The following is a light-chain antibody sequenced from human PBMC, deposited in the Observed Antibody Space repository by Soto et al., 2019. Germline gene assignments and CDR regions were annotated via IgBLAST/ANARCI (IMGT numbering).Light chain of an antibody. CDR2: SAA. J-gene: IGKJ5*01. CDR3: QKFNTAPLT. Sequence: DIQMTQSPSSLSASVGDRVTITCRASQGISVYLAWYQQKPGKVPKLLIYSAATMQSGVPSRFSGSGSGTDFTLTISSLQPEDVATYYCQKFNTAPLTFGQGTRLEIK. V-gene: IGKV1-27*01. CDR1: QGISVY.